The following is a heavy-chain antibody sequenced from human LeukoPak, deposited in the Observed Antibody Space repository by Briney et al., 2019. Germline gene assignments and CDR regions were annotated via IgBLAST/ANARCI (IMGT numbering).Heavy chain of an antibody. V-gene: IGHV4-34*01. J-gene: IGHJ4*02. D-gene: IGHD6-13*01. Sequence: PSETLSLTCAVYGGSFSGYYWSWIRQPPGKGLEWIGEINHSGSTNYNPSLKSRVTISVDTSKNQFSLKLSSVTAADTAVYYCARSSPELALDYWGQGTLVTVSS. CDR3: ARSSPELALDY. CDR2: INHSGST. CDR1: GGSFSGYY.